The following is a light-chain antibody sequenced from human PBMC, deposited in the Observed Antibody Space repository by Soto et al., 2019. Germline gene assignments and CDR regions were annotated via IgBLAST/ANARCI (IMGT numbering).Light chain of an antibody. CDR3: QTWGTGIHV. V-gene: IGLV4-69*01. Sequence: QLVLTQSPSASASLGASVKLTCTLSSGHNSYAIAWHQQQPEKGPRYLMKLNSDGRHSKGDGIPDRFSGSSSGAERYLTISSLQSEEEADYYCQTWGTGIHVFGTGTKLTVL. J-gene: IGLJ1*01. CDR2: LNSDGRH. CDR1: SGHNSYA.